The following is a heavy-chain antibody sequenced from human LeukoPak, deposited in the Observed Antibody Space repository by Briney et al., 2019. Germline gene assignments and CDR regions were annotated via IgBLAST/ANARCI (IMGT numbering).Heavy chain of an antibody. V-gene: IGHV4-59*08. Sequence: PSETLSLTCIVSGGSITNYYWGWIRQPPGKGLEWIGYIYYSGSTNYNPSLKSRVTISVDTSKNQFSLKLSSVTAADTAVYYCARHVWLQPFDYWGQGTLVTVSS. CDR3: ARHVWLQPFDY. CDR1: GGSITNYY. CDR2: IYYSGST. J-gene: IGHJ4*02. D-gene: IGHD3-9*01.